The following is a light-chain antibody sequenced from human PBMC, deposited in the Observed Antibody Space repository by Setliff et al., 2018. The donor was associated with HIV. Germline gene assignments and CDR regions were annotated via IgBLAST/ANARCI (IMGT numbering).Light chain of an antibody. V-gene: IGLV2-23*02. Sequence: QSALAQPASVSGSPGQAITISCTGTSNDVGIYNLVSWYQQYPGKAPKLIIFDVSRRPSGVPDRFSGSKSQNTASLTISGLQPEDEADYYCCSYLGSYSYIFGTGTKVTVL. J-gene: IGLJ1*01. CDR1: SNDVGIYNL. CDR3: CSYLGSYSYI. CDR2: DVS.